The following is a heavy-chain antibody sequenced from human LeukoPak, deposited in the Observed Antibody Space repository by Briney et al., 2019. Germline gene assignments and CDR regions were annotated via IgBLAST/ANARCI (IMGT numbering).Heavy chain of an antibody. CDR3: ARQGGSGSYYSPLRLPRGWFDP. Sequence: SETLSLTCTVSGYSISSGYYWGWIRQPPGKGLGWIGSFYRSGSTYYNPSLKSRVTISVDTSKNQFSLKLSSVTAADTAVYYCARQGGSGSYYSPLRLPRGWFDPWGQGTLVTVSS. D-gene: IGHD3-10*01. CDR2: FYRSGST. CDR1: GYSISSGYY. J-gene: IGHJ5*02. V-gene: IGHV4-38-2*02.